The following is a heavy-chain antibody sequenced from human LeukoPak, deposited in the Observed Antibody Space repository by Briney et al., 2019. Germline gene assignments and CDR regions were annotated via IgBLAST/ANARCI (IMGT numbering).Heavy chain of an antibody. CDR2: IAPDGSAT. V-gene: IGHV3-74*03. CDR3: TRSGYYNGYDY. D-gene: IGHD3-10*01. J-gene: IGHJ4*02. CDR1: GFTFRGHW. Sequence: GGSVRLSCVPSGFTFRGHWMHWVRQVPGKGLVAVARIAPDGSATTYADYMKGRFTISRDNAKNTLYLEMNSLTAEDTALYYCTRSGYYNGYDYWGQGTLVTVSS.